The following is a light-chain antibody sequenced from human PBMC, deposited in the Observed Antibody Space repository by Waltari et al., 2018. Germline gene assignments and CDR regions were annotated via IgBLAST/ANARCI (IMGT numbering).Light chain of an antibody. Sequence: EIVLTQSPATLSLSPGERATLSCRASQGVGSYLVWYQRRPGQAPRLLIYDASNRATGIPARFSGSGSGTDFTLTISSLEPEDFAVYYCQQRSIWPLTFGGGTKVEIK. CDR2: DAS. V-gene: IGKV3-11*01. CDR1: QGVGSY. CDR3: QQRSIWPLT. J-gene: IGKJ4*01.